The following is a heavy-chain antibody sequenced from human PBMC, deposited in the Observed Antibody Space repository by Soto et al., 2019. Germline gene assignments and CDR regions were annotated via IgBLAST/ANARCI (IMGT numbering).Heavy chain of an antibody. CDR3: AKDVSRMAADYYFDY. J-gene: IGHJ4*02. CDR2: ISYGGNDK. Sequence: GGSLRLSCAASGFIFSNYGMHWVRQAPGKWLEWVAVISYGGNDKKYAESVKGRFTISRDNSENTLYLQMNSLRAEDTALYYCAKDVSRMAADYYFDYWGQGXLVTVYS. D-gene: IGHD6-13*01. CDR1: GFIFSNYG. V-gene: IGHV3-30*18.